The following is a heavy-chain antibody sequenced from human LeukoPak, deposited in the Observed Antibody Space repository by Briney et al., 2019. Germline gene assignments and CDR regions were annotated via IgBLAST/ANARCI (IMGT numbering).Heavy chain of an antibody. V-gene: IGHV4-39*07. Sequence: PSETLSLTCTVSGGSISSSSYYGGWIRQPPGKGLEWIGSIYYSGTTYYNPSLKSRVTISVDTSKNQFSLKLSSVTAADTAVYYCARAGYEYSSSLSYYYYMDVWGKGTTVTVSS. CDR1: GGSISSSSYY. CDR2: IYYSGTT. D-gene: IGHD6-6*01. CDR3: ARAGYEYSSSLSYYYYMDV. J-gene: IGHJ6*03.